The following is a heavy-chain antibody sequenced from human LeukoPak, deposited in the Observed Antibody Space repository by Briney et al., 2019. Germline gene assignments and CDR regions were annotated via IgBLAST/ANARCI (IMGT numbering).Heavy chain of an antibody. CDR1: GYTFTSYG. CDR2: ISAYNGNT. V-gene: IGHV1-18*01. CDR3: ARGKYSSSAAFDY. D-gene: IGHD6-6*01. Sequence: ASVKVSCKASGYTFTSYGISWVRQAPGQGLEWMGWISAYNGNTNYAQKFQGRVTITADESTSTAYMELSSLRSEDTAVYYCARGKYSSSAAFDYWGQGTLVTVSS. J-gene: IGHJ4*02.